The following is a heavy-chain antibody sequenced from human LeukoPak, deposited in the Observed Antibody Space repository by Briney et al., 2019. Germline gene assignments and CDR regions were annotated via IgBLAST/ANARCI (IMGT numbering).Heavy chain of an antibody. CDR2: INPNSGGT. Sequence: GASVKVSCKASGYTFTGYYMHWVRQAPGQGLEWMGWINPNSGGTNYAQKFQGRVTMTGDTSISTAYMELSRLRSDDTAVYYCARDGDYEDTPPYYYYGMDVWGQGTTVTVSS. V-gene: IGHV1-2*02. D-gene: IGHD4-17*01. CDR3: ARDGDYEDTPPYYYYGMDV. CDR1: GYTFTGYY. J-gene: IGHJ6*02.